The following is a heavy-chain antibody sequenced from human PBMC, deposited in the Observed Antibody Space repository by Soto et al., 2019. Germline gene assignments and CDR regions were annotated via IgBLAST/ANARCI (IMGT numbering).Heavy chain of an antibody. CDR2: INPSGGST. V-gene: IGHV1-46*01. CDR1: GYTFTSYY. CDR3: ARAVGTIVPYYWYDP. D-gene: IGHD5-12*01. Sequence: ASVKVSCKASGYTFTSYYTHWVRQAPGQGLEWMGIINPSGGSTSYAQKFQGRVTMTRDTSTSTVYMELSSLRSEDTAVYYCARAVGTIVPYYWYDPWGQRTLVTVSS. J-gene: IGHJ5*02.